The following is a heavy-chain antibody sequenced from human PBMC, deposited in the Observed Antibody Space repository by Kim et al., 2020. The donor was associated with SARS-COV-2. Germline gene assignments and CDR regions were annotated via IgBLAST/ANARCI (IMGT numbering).Heavy chain of an antibody. CDR1: GGSISDYY. CDR2: IHHSGST. D-gene: IGHD2-15*01. CDR3: AREGSGPSPRYNWFDP. Sequence: SETLSLTCTVSGGSISDYYWDWIRQPPGKRLEWIGYIHHSGSTHYNPSLKGRVTISIDTSKRQFSLRLRSVTAADTALYYCAREGSGPSPRYNWFDPWG. V-gene: IGHV4-59*12. J-gene: IGHJ5*02.